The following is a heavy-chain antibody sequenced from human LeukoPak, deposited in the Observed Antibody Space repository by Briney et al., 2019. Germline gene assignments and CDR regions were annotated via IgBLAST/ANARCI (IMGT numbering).Heavy chain of an antibody. CDR3: TKNTDTGIFDY. Sequence: GESLKISCKGSGYNFANFWVGWVRQMPGNGLEWMGIVNPADSDTRYSPSIQGQVTFSVDKSLSTAYLQWTSLKASDTAIYYCTKNTDTGIFDYWGQGTLVTVSS. V-gene: IGHV5-51*01. CDR1: GYNFANFW. CDR2: VNPADSDT. D-gene: IGHD1-14*01. J-gene: IGHJ4*02.